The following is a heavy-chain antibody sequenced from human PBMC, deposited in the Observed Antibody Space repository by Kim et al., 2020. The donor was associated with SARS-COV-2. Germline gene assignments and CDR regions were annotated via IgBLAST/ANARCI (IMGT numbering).Heavy chain of an antibody. CDR3: VRSTEAWDFNL. CDR1: GFSLTTYY. J-gene: IGHJ2*01. Sequence: GGSLRLSCAASGFSLTTYYMHWVRQVPGQGLVWVSRLRRDGTTVDYAASVRGRFTISRDNAKNTLSLQMSSLGAEDTAVYYCVRSTEAWDFNLWGRGTLVTVSS. CDR2: LRRDGTTV. V-gene: IGHV3-74*01.